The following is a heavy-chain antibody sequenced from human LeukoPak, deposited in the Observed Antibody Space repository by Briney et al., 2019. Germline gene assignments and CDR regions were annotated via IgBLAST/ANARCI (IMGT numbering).Heavy chain of an antibody. V-gene: IGHV4-34*01. CDR1: GGSLSPHY. D-gene: IGHD5-12*01. CDR2: INNRGTT. CDR3: ARVPLWWLTPFDF. Sequence: SETLSLTCAVSGGSLSPHYWSWIRRPLGKGLEWIGEINNRGTTNYSPSLRGRATISVGTSKDQFSLRLTSVTAADTAIYYCARVPLWWLTPFDFWGQGTLATVSS. J-gene: IGHJ4*02.